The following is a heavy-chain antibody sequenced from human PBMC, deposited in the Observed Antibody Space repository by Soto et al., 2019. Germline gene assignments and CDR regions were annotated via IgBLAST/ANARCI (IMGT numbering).Heavy chain of an antibody. V-gene: IGHV3-23*01. CDR1: GLTFSSYW. D-gene: IGHD3-22*01. CDR2: ISGSGGST. J-gene: IGHJ4*02. Sequence: GGSLRLSCAASGLTFSSYWMHWVRQAPGKGLVWVSSISGSGGSTYYADSVKGRFTISRDNSRNTLYLQMSSLRAEDTALYYCAKASGYYDSAGYLVPFDYWGQGSLVTVSS. CDR3: AKASGYYDSAGYLVPFDY.